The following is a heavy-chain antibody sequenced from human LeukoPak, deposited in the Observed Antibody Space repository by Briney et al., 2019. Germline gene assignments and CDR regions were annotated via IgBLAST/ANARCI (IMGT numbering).Heavy chain of an antibody. CDR2: INPNSGGT. CDR3: ARGYYYDSSAPFDI. V-gene: IGHV1-2*06. CDR1: GYTFTGYY. D-gene: IGHD3-22*01. J-gene: IGHJ3*02. Sequence: ASVKVSCKASGYTFTGYYMHWVRQAPGQGLEWMGRINPNSGGTNYAQKFQSRVTMTRDTSISTAYMELSRLRSDDTAVYYCARGYYYDSSAPFDIWGQGTMVTVSS.